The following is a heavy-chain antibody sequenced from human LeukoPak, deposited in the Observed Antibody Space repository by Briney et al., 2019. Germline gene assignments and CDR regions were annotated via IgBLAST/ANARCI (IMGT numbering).Heavy chain of an antibody. D-gene: IGHD3-22*01. CDR2: IYTSGST. V-gene: IGHV4-4*07. J-gene: IGHJ6*03. CDR1: GGSISSYY. CDR3: ARDYYDSSGYYGVPRYYYYYMDV. Sequence: SETLSLTCTVSGGSISSYYWSWIRQPAGKGLEWIGRIYTSGSTNYNPSLKSRVTISADKSKNQFSLKLSSVTAADTAVYYCARDYYDSSGYYGVPRYYYYYMDVWGKGTTVTVSS.